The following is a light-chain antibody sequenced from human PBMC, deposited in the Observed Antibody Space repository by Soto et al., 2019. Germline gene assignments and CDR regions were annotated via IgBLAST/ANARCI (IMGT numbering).Light chain of an antibody. Sequence: QSVLTQPPSASGSPGQSVTISCTGTTSDVGGYNYVSWYQLHPGKVPKLIISEVNKRPSGVPDRFSGSKSGSTASLTVSGLQAEYEADYFCSSYAGSKNFILFGGGTKLTVL. CDR3: SSYAGSKNFIL. CDR2: EVN. V-gene: IGLV2-8*01. CDR1: TSDVGGYNY. J-gene: IGLJ2*01.